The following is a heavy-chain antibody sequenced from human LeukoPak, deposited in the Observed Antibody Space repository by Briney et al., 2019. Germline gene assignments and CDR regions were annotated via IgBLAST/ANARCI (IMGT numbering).Heavy chain of an antibody. D-gene: IGHD3-9*01. Sequence: PGGSLRLSCAASGFTFSSYAMRWVRQAPGKGLGWVSAISGSGGSTYYADSVKGRFTISRDNSKNTLYLQMNSLRAEDTAVHYCARPPGGRYIAPVDYWGQGTLVTVSS. V-gene: IGHV3-23*01. J-gene: IGHJ4*02. CDR3: ARPPGGRYIAPVDY. CDR2: ISGSGGST. CDR1: GFTFSSYA.